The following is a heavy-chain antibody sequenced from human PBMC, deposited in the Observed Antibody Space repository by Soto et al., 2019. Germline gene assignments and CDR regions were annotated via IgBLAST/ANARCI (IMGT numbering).Heavy chain of an antibody. J-gene: IGHJ4*02. CDR1: GGTFSSYA. CDR2: IIPIFGTA. D-gene: IGHD3-9*01. Sequence: QVQLVQSGAEVKKPGASVKVSCKASGGTFSSYAISWVRQAPGQGLEWMGGIIPIFGTANYAQKFQGGGTSTAYESTSTAYRGLSSLRSEETAVYYCARAPAYCDRGNDYWGQGTLVTVSS. CDR3: ARAPAYCDRGNDY. V-gene: IGHV1-69*01.